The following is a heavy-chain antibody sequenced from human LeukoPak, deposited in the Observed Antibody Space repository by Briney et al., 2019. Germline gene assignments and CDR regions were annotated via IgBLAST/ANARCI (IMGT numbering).Heavy chain of an antibody. Sequence: ASVKFSYKVSGYTLTELPIHWVRQAPGKGLEWMGGFDPEYGETIYAQKFQGRVTMTEDTSTDTAYMELSSLRSEDTAVYYCATIGRPPLYSSSWYGWFDPWGQGTLVTVSS. D-gene: IGHD6-13*01. V-gene: IGHV1-24*01. J-gene: IGHJ5*02. CDR2: FDPEYGET. CDR1: GYTLTELP. CDR3: ATIGRPPLYSSSWYGWFDP.